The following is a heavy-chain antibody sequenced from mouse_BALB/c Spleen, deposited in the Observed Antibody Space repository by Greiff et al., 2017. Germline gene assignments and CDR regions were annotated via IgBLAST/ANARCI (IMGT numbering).Heavy chain of an antibody. J-gene: IGHJ3*01. CDR3: ARWGWDEFAY. CDR1: GFTFSSFG. Sequence: EVHLVESGGGLVQPGGSRKLSCAASGFTFSSFGMHWVRQAPEKGLEWVAYISSGSSTIYYADTVKGRFTISRDNPKNTLFLQMTSLRSEDTAMYYCARWGWDEFAYWGQGTLVTVSA. V-gene: IGHV5-17*02. D-gene: IGHD4-1*01. CDR2: ISSGSSTI.